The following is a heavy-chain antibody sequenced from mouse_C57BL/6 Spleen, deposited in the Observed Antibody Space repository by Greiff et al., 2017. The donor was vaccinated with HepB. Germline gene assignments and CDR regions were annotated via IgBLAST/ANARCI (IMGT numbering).Heavy chain of an antibody. CDR3: ASTSSDGYYAMDY. J-gene: IGHJ4*01. V-gene: IGHV2-2*01. D-gene: IGHD2-3*01. Sequence: VQLQQSGPGLVQPSQSLSITCTVSGFSLTSYGVHWVRQSPGKGLEWLGVIWSGGSTDYNAAFISRLSISKDNSKSQVFFKMNSLQADDTAIYYCASTSSDGYYAMDYWGQGTSVTVSS. CDR1: GFSLTSYG. CDR2: IWSGGST.